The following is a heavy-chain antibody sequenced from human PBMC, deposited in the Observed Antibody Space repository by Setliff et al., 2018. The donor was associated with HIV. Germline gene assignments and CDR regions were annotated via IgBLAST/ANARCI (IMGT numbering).Heavy chain of an antibody. Sequence: PGGSLRLSCAASGFTFSGSAVHWVRQASGRGLEWVGRIRNKGNSYATTYAASMKGRFTISRDDSKNTAYLQLNSLKAEDTAVYYCTASADGDCATTSCTNWFDPWGQGTLVTVSS. CDR1: GFTFSGSA. V-gene: IGHV3-73*01. D-gene: IGHD2-2*01. J-gene: IGHJ5*02. CDR3: TASADGDCATTSCTNWFDP. CDR2: IRNKGNSYAT.